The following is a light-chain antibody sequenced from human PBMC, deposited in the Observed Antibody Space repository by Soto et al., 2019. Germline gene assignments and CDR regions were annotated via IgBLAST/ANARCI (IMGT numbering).Light chain of an antibody. CDR2: GAS. Sequence: EIVMTQSPATLSVSPGERATLSCRASQSVSNNLAWYQQKPGQPPRLLIYGASTGATGIPARFSGSGSGTEFTLTIGSLQSEDFALYYCQQYNNWPRTFGQGTKVDI. V-gene: IGKV3-15*01. CDR1: QSVSNN. CDR3: QQYNNWPRT. J-gene: IGKJ1*01.